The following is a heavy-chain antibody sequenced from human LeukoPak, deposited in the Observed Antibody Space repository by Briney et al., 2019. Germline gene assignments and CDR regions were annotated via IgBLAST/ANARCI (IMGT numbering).Heavy chain of an antibody. J-gene: IGHJ6*03. CDR1: GFTFSSYS. CDR3: ARDRVVPAAIRHYYYYYMDV. Sequence: GGSLRLSCAASGFTFSSYSMNWVRQAPGKGLEWVSSISSSSSYIYHADSVKGRFTISRDNAKNSLYLQMNSLRAEDTAVYYCARDRVVPAAIRHYYYYYMDVWGKGTTVTVSS. D-gene: IGHD2-2*01. CDR2: ISSSSSYI. V-gene: IGHV3-21*01.